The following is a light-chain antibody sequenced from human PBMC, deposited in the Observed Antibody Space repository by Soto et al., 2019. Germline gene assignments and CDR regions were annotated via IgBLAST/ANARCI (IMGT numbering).Light chain of an antibody. J-gene: IGKJ2*01. CDR1: QSVSSN. V-gene: IGKV3-15*01. Sequence: EIVMTQSPATLSVSPGERATLSCRASQSVSSNLAWYQQKPGQAPRLLIYDASTRATGIPARFSGSGSATEFTLTISSLQSEDFAVYYCQQYNNWPRGTFGQGTKLEIK. CDR2: DAS. CDR3: QQYNNWPRGT.